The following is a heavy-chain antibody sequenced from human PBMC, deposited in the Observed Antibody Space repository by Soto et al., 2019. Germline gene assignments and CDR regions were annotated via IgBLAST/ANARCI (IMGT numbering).Heavy chain of an antibody. V-gene: IGHV4-59*01. CDR1: GGSISSYY. J-gene: IGHJ4*02. CDR3: ARDSGYSSGRLDY. CDR2: IYYSGST. Sequence: QVQLQESGPGLVKPSETLSLTCTVSGGSISSYYWSWIRQPPGKGLEWIGYIYYSGSTNYNPSLTSRVTISVDTSKNQFSLKLSSVTAADTAVYYCARDSGYSSGRLDYWGQGTLVTVSS. D-gene: IGHD6-19*01.